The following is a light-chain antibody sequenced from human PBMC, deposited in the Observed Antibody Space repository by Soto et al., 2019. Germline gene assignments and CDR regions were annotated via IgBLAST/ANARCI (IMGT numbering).Light chain of an antibody. CDR1: QAIKVY. Sequence: DIQMTQSPSSLSASVGDRVTITCRASQAIKVYLAWSQQKPGKAPKSLIYAISSLQSGVPSRFSGSGSGTEFTLTISSLQPEDFATYYCQQRNSYPITFGQGTRLEIK. CDR2: AIS. J-gene: IGKJ5*01. V-gene: IGKV1-16*01. CDR3: QQRNSYPIT.